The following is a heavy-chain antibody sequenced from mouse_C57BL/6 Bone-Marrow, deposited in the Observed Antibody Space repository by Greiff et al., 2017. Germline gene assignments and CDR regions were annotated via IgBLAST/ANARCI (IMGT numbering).Heavy chain of an antibody. Sequence: DVKLQESGPGLVKPSQSLSLTCSVTGYSITSGYYWNWIRQFPGNKLEWMGYISYDGSNNYNPSLKNRISIIRDTSKNQFFLKLNSVTTEDTATYYCARGYGSDYWGQGTTLTVSS. V-gene: IGHV3-6*01. CDR2: ISYDGSN. CDR1: GYSITSGYY. CDR3: ARGYGSDY. D-gene: IGHD1-1*01. J-gene: IGHJ2*01.